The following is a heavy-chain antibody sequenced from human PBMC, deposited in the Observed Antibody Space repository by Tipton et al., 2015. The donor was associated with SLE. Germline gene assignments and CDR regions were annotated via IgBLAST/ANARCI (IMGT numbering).Heavy chain of an antibody. CDR2: IYYSGTT. D-gene: IGHD4-23*01. CDR1: GGSISSGGYY. J-gene: IGHJ5*02. V-gene: IGHV4-31*03. CDR3: ARCEDDYGSKGGWIDP. Sequence: TLSLTCNVSGGSISSGGYYWTWIRQHPRKGLEWIGYIYYSGTTYYNPSLKSRITISVDTSKNQFSLKLTSVTAADTAVYYCARCEDDYGSKGGWIDPWGQGSLVTVSS.